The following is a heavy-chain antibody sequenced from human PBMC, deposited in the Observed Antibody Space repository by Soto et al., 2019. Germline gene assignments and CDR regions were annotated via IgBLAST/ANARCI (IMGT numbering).Heavy chain of an antibody. J-gene: IGHJ6*02. V-gene: IGHV3-7*04. CDR2: IKQDGSQK. Sequence: QPGGSLRLSCAASGFTFSRYWMSWVRQGPGKGLEWVANIKQDGSQKNYVDSVKGRVTISRDNAKNSLYLQMNSLRAEDTAVYYCARHDYYDSSGSSYYGMDVWGQGTTVTVSS. CDR3: ARHDYYDSSGSSYYGMDV. CDR1: GFTFSRYW. D-gene: IGHD3-22*01.